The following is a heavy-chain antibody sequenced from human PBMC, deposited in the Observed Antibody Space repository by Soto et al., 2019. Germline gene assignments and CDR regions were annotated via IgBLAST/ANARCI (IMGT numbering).Heavy chain of an antibody. J-gene: IGHJ4*02. CDR2: AHHSGST. D-gene: IGHD2-15*01. V-gene: IGHV4-59*08. CDR3: ARRWGSAADY. CDR1: SVSVASDY. Sequence: PSETLSLTCTVSSVSVASDYWSWLRQPPGRGLEWIAYAHHSGSTNSNPSLQSRVTASVDTSKNQLSLKLSSVTAADTAVYYCARRWGSAADYWGQGTLVTVSS.